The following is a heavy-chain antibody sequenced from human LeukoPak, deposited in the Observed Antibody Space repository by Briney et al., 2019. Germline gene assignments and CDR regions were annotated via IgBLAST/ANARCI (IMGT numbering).Heavy chain of an antibody. J-gene: IGHJ4*02. CDR3: AKDITEVGASAFVY. CDR2: LSYDAKYK. CDR1: GFTFRSYG. D-gene: IGHD1-26*01. Sequence: GRSLRLSCAASGFTFRSYGMHWVRQAPGKGLEWVAVLSYDAKYKYYGDSVKGRFTISRDNSKNTLYLQMDSLRVEDTAVYYCAKDITEVGASAFVYWGQGTLVTVSS. V-gene: IGHV3-30*18.